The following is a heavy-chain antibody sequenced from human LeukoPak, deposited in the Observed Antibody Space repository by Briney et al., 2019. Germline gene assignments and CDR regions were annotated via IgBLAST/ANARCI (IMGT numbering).Heavy chain of an antibody. Sequence: PGGSLRLSCAASGFTFSSYAMSWVRQAPGKGLEWVAVISYDGSNKYYADSVKGRFTISRDNSKNTLYLQMNSLRAEDTAVYYCARDWMAVTDYWGQGTLVTVSS. CDR2: ISYDGSNK. CDR3: ARDWMAVTDY. J-gene: IGHJ4*02. CDR1: GFTFSSYA. D-gene: IGHD2-21*02. V-gene: IGHV3-30-3*01.